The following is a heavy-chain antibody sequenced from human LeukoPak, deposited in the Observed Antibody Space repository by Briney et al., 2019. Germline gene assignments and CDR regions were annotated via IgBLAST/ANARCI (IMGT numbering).Heavy chain of an antibody. V-gene: IGHV3-15*01. J-gene: IGHJ4*02. CDR3: TTGLLGR. Sequence: GGSLRLSCAASGFTFDDYGMSWVRQAPGKGLEWVGRIKSKTDGGTTDYAAPVKGRFTISRDDPKSTLYLQMNSLKTEDTAVYYCTTGLLGRWGQGTLITVSS. CDR1: GFTFDDYG. CDR2: IKSKTDGGTT. D-gene: IGHD2-15*01.